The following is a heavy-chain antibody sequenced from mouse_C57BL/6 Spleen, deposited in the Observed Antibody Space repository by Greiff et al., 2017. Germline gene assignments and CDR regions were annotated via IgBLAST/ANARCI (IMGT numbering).Heavy chain of an antibody. CDR1: GYTFTVYE. CDR3: TKLGRAMDY. V-gene: IGHV1-15*01. CDR2: IDPETGGT. J-gene: IGHJ4*01. Sequence: QVQLKESGAELVRPGASVTLSCKASGYTFTVYEMHWVKQTPVHGLEWIGAIDPETGGTAYNQKFKGKAILTADKSSSTAYMELRSLTSEDSAVYYCTKLGRAMDYWGQGTSVTVSS. D-gene: IGHD4-1*01.